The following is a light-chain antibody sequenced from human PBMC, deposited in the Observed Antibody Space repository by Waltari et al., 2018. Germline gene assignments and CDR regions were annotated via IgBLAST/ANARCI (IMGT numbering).Light chain of an antibody. CDR3: QQYGSSPPGT. CDR1: QSVSSSY. J-gene: IGKJ1*01. CDR2: GAS. V-gene: IGKV3-20*01. Sequence: EIVLTQSPGTLSLSPGETATLSCRASQSVSSSYLAWYQQKPGQAPRLLFYGASSRATGIPDRFSGSGSGTDFTLTISRLEPEDFAVYYCQQYGSSPPGTFGQGTKVEIK.